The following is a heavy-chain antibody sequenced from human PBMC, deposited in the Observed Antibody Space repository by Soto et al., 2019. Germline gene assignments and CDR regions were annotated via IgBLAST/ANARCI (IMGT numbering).Heavy chain of an antibody. Sequence: PSETLSLTCAVYGGSFSGYYWSWIRQPPGKGLEWIGEINHSGSTNYNPSLKSRVTISVDTSKNQFSLKLSSVTAADTAVYYCARGRGDYDFWSGYYNRWFDPWGQGTLVTVSS. V-gene: IGHV4-34*01. CDR1: GGSFSGYY. CDR3: ARGRGDYDFWSGYYNRWFDP. CDR2: INHSGST. J-gene: IGHJ5*02. D-gene: IGHD3-3*01.